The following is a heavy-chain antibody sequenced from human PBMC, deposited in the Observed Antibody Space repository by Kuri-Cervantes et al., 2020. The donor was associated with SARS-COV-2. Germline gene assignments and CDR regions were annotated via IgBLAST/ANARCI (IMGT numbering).Heavy chain of an antibody. J-gene: IGHJ4*02. Sequence: ASVKVSCKASGYTFSTYDINWVRQAPGQGLEWMGWISAYNGNTNYAQKLQGRVTMTTDTSTSTAYMELRSLRSEDTAVYYCATLGLRFLEWLPLKSYYFDYWGQGTLVTVSS. D-gene: IGHD3-3*01. CDR3: ATLGLRFLEWLPLKSYYFDY. CDR1: GYTFSTYD. V-gene: IGHV1-18*01. CDR2: ISAYNGNT.